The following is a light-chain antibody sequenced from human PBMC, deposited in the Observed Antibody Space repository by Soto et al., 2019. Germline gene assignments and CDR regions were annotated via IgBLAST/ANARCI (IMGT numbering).Light chain of an antibody. Sequence: DLQVTQSRATLSASXXDRVXITRRASQSINNLLAWYQQKPGQAPXXPIYDVSTLESGVPSRFSGIGSGTEFTLTISSLQPEDFATYYCQQYDRYPLTFGGGTKV. J-gene: IGKJ4*01. V-gene: IGKV1-5*01. CDR2: DVS. CDR1: QSINNL. CDR3: QQYDRYPLT.